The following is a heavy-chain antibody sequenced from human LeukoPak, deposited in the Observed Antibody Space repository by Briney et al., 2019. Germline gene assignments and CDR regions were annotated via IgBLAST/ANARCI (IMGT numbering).Heavy chain of an antibody. J-gene: IGHJ1*01. Sequence: ASVKVSCKASGGTFSSYAISWVRQAPGQGLEWMGVIIPIFGTANYAQKFQGRGTITADESTSTAYMELSSLRSEDTAVYYCARGVYDILTDRGAEAEYFQHWGQATLVTVSS. CDR3: ARGVYDILTDRGAEAEYFQH. V-gene: IGHV1-69*01. CDR2: IIPIFGTA. D-gene: IGHD3-9*01. CDR1: GGTFSSYA.